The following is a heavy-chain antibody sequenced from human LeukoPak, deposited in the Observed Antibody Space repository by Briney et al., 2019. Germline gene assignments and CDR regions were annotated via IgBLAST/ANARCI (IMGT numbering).Heavy chain of an antibody. CDR2: ISGSGGST. J-gene: IGHJ3*02. CDR3: AKDLMPLMYYYDSSGYHRGDAFDI. Sequence: GGSLRLSCAASGFTFSAYSMNWVRQAPGKGLEWVSAISGSGGSTYYADSVKGRFTISRDNSKNTLYLQMNSLRAEDTAVYYCAKDLMPLMYYYDSSGYHRGDAFDIWGQGTMVTVSS. CDR1: GFTFSAYS. D-gene: IGHD3-22*01. V-gene: IGHV3-23*01.